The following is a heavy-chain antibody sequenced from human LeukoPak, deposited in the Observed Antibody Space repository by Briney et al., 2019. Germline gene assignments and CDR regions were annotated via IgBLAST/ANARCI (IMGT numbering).Heavy chain of an antibody. CDR1: GFTFSSYA. V-gene: IGHV3-30-3*01. CDR2: ISYDGSNK. Sequence: GRSLRLSCAASGFTFSSYAMHWVRQAPGKGLEWVAVISYDGSNKYYADSVKGRFTISRDNSKNTLYLRMNSLRAEDTAVYYCARDAGDCWGRGTLVTVSS. J-gene: IGHJ4*02. CDR3: ARDAGDC.